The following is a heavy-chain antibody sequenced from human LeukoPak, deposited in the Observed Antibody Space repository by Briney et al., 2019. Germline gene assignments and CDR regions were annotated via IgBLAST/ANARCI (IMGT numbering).Heavy chain of an antibody. Sequence: ASVKVSCKASGYTFTGYYMHWVRQAPGQGLEWMGWINPNSGGTNYAQKFQGRVTMTRDTSISTAYMELSRLRSDDTAVYYCARSVLIPDNRYYYDSSGYYGVYDYWGQGTLVTVSS. CDR1: GYTFTGYY. CDR3: ARSVLIPDNRYYYDSSGYYGVYDY. J-gene: IGHJ4*02. V-gene: IGHV1-2*02. CDR2: INPNSGGT. D-gene: IGHD3-22*01.